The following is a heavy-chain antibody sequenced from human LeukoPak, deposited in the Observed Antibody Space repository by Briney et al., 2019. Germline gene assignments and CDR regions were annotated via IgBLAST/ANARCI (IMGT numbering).Heavy chain of an antibody. Sequence: GGSLRLSCAASGFTVSSNYMTWVRQAPGKGLEWVSVTYSGGRTYYADSVKGRFTISRDNAKNSLYLQINSPRVEDAAVYYCASLAGGYFFDHWGQGTLVTVSS. J-gene: IGHJ4*02. CDR2: TYSGGRT. CDR1: GFTVSSNY. CDR3: ASLAGGYFFDH. D-gene: IGHD1-26*01. V-gene: IGHV3-53*01.